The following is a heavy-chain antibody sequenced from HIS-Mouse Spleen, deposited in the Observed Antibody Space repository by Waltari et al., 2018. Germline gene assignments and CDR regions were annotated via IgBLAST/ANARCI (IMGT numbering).Heavy chain of an antibody. CDR2: ISSSSSTI. D-gene: IGHD2-2*01. Sequence: EVQLVESGGGLVQPGGSLRLSCAASGFTFGRYSINWVRQAPGKGLEWVSYISSSSSTIYYADSVKGRFTISRDNAKNSLYLQMNSLRAEDTAVYYCARPEERYLVVPAAFDYWGQGTLVTVSS. V-gene: IGHV3-48*01. J-gene: IGHJ4*02. CDR3: ARPEERYLVVPAAFDY. CDR1: GFTFGRYS.